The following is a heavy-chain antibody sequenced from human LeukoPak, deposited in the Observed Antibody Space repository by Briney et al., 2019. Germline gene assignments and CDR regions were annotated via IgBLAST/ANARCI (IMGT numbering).Heavy chain of an antibody. D-gene: IGHD2-2*01. CDR1: GGSISSGLYS. CDR3: ARLQYCSGTSCYWFDP. J-gene: IGHJ5*02. V-gene: IGHV4-30-2*01. Sequence: TLSLTCDVSGGSISSGLYSWSWIRQPLGKGLEWIGYIYHTGSTYYNPSLKSRVTISVDTSKNQSSLRLSSVTAADTAVYYCARLQYCSGTSCYWFDPWGQGTLVTVSS. CDR2: IYHTGST.